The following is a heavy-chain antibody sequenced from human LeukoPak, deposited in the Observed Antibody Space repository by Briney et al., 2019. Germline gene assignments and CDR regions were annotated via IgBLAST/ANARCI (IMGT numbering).Heavy chain of an antibody. J-gene: IGHJ6*03. CDR3: ARPRGSTYCSGGSCYAYYYYMDV. CDR1: GYTFTSYD. D-gene: IGHD2-15*01. Sequence: ASLKVSWKASGYTFTSYDINWGPQATGEGLEWMGWMNPNSGNTGYAQKFQGRVTMTRNTFLRTAYIELSSLRSEDTAVYYCARPRGSTYCSGGSCYAYYYYMDVWGKGTTVTISS. CDR2: MNPNSGNT. V-gene: IGHV1-8*01.